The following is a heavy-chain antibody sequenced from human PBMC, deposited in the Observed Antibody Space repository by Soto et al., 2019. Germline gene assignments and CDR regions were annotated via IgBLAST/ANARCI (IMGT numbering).Heavy chain of an antibody. CDR1: GFTFSSYA. V-gene: IGHV3-30-3*01. CDR3: ARDYYRFNSCYGFSMDV. D-gene: IGHD5-12*01. CDR2: ISYDGSNK. Sequence: QVQLVESGGGVVQPGRSLRLSCAASGFTFSSYAMHWVRQAPGKGLEWVAVISYDGSNKYYADSVKGRFTISRDNSKNTLYLQMNSLIAEDTAVYYCARDYYRFNSCYGFSMDVWGQGTTVTVSS. J-gene: IGHJ6*02.